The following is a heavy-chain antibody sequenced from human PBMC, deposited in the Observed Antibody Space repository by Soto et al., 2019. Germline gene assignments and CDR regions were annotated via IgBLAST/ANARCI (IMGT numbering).Heavy chain of an antibody. CDR2: IRSKVNSYAT. CDR1: GFTFSGST. J-gene: IGHJ4*02. Sequence: GGSLSLSCAASGFTFSGSTMHWVSQASGKGLEWVGRIRSKVNSYATAYAASVKGRFTISRDDSENTAYLQMNSLKTEDTAVYYCTTSGYDTFVNYWGQGTLGTVSS. CDR3: TTSGYDTFVNY. V-gene: IGHV3-73*01. D-gene: IGHD5-12*01.